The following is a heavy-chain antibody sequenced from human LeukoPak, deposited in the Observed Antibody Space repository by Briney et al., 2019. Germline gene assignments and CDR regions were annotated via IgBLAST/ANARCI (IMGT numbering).Heavy chain of an antibody. J-gene: IGHJ4*02. CDR1: GFTFSSYA. V-gene: IGHV3-23*01. CDR2: VSTSGGST. Sequence: GGSLRLSCAASGFTFSSYAMSWVRQAPGKGLEWVSSVSTSGGSTSYADSVKGRFTISRDNSKNTVWLQMNSLRAEDTAVYYCAKRARNFDYWGQGILVTVSS. CDR3: AKRARNFDY.